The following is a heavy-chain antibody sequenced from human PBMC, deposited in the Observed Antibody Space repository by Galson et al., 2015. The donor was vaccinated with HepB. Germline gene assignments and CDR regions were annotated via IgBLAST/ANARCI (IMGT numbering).Heavy chain of an antibody. CDR3: ARGPERQQWPVRTIEY. CDR2: ISSSSSFI. CDR1: GFTFSAYS. J-gene: IGHJ4*02. V-gene: IGHV3-21*01. Sequence: SLRLSCAASGFTFSAYSMNWVRQAPGKGLEWVSSISSSSSFIYYADSVRGRFTISRDNAKNSLYLQMNSLRAEDTAVYYCARGPERQQWPVRTIEYWGRGTLVTVSS. D-gene: IGHD6-19*01.